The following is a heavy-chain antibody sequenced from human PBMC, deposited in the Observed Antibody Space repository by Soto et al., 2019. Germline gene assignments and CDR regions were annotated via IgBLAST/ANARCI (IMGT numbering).Heavy chain of an antibody. V-gene: IGHV3-64D*06. D-gene: IGHD6-13*01. Sequence: LRLSCSASGFTFSSYAMHWVRQAPGKGLEYVSAISSNGGSTYYADSVKGRFTISRDNSKDTLYLQMSSLRAEDTAVYYCARGDSSSWYSLDYWGQGTLVTVSS. CDR1: GFTFSSYA. CDR3: ARGDSSSWYSLDY. J-gene: IGHJ4*02. CDR2: ISSNGGST.